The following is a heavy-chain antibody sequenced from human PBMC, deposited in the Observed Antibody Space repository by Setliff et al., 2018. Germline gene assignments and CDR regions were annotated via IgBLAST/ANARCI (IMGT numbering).Heavy chain of an antibody. CDR2: SGSSVTSI. Sequence: GGSLRLSCAASGFTFANYWMTWVRQAPGKGLEWVSYSGSSVTSIYYADSVKGRFTISRDTVKDSLYLQMNSLRVEDTAVYYCTRGRSSWFDYWGQGTVVTVSS. V-gene: IGHV3-48*01. CDR3: TRGRSSWFDY. CDR1: GFTFANYW. J-gene: IGHJ4*02.